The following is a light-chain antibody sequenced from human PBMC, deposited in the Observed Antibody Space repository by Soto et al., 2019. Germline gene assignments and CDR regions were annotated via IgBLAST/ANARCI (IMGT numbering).Light chain of an antibody. J-gene: IGKJ3*01. CDR3: QQYNKWPLT. Sequence: DIQMTQSPSTVSASVGDRVTITCRASQSISSWLAWYQQKPGKAPKLLIYDASSLESGVPSRFSGSGSGTEFTLTISSLQPDDFATYYCQQYNKWPLTFGPGTKVGYQ. V-gene: IGKV1-5*01. CDR1: QSISSW. CDR2: DAS.